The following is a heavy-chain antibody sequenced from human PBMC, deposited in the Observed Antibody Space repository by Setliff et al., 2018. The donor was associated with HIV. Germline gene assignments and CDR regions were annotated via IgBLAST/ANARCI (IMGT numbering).Heavy chain of an antibody. D-gene: IGHD2-21*02. CDR2: MSYSGRT. CDR3: ARSDSYCAGDCYGVDGVDAFDI. V-gene: IGHV4-59*01. Sequence: PSETLSLTCPGYGGPISSSFWSWIRQPPGKGLEWIGYMSYSGRTYYNPSLKSRIIISVDTSKNQFSLKLSSVTAADTALYYCARSDSYCAGDCYGVDGVDAFDIWGQGTMVTVSS. CDR1: GGPISSSF. J-gene: IGHJ3*02.